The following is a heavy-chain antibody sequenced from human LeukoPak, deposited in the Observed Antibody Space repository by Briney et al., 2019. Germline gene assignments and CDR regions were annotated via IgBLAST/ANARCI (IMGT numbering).Heavy chain of an antibody. CDR2: TSGSGGST. V-gene: IGHV3-23*01. CDR3: ATQAATLLSYFDF. D-gene: IGHD2-15*01. J-gene: IGHJ4*02. CDR1: RFTFSSYA. Sequence: GGSLGLSCAASRFTFSSYAMSWVRQSPGKGLEWVSATSGSGGSTYYADSVKGRFTISRDNPRNTLYLQMNSLRAEDTAVYYCATQAATLLSYFDFWGQGTLVTVSS.